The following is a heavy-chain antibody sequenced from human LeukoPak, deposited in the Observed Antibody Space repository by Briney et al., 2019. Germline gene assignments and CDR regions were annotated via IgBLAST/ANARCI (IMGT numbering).Heavy chain of an antibody. CDR3: ARVGAPRYYFDY. Sequence: PGGSLRLSCAASGFTFSSYWMHWVRQAPGKGLVWVSHIKTDGSSTNYAESVKGRFTISRDNAKNTVYLQMNSLRAEDTAVYYCARVGAPRYYFDYWGQGTLVTVSS. CDR1: GFTFSSYW. D-gene: IGHD4-17*01. CDR2: IKTDGSST. J-gene: IGHJ4*02. V-gene: IGHV3-74*01.